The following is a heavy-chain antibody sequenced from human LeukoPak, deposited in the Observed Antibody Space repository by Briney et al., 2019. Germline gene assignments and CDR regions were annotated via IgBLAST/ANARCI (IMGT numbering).Heavy chain of an antibody. CDR2: IYTSGST. V-gene: IGHV4-61*02. CDR3: ARGSVEFDY. CDR1: GGSISSGSYY. D-gene: IGHD5/OR15-5a*01. J-gene: IGHJ4*02. Sequence: SETLSLTCTVSGGSISSGSYYWGWIRQPGGKGVEWIGRIYTSGSTNYNPSLKSRVTISVDTSKNQFSLKLSSVTAADKAVYYCARGSVEFDYWGQGTLVTVSS.